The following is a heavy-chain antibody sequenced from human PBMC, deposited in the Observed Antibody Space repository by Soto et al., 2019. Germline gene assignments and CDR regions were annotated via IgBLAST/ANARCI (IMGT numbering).Heavy chain of an antibody. CDR2: TSYDGSKI. CDR1: GFSFRSYA. CDR3: AKEGQDNCSCGSCVSVWLDA. Sequence: QVQLVESGGGVVQPGKSLRLSCVASGFSFRSYAMHWVRQAPGQGLEWVAFTSYDGSKIDYAASVKGRFTVSRGNFENSLYREMNSMIPELTAVYCFAKEGQDNCSCGSCVSVWLDAWGHGNQVTVSS. D-gene: IGHD2-15*01. V-gene: IGHV3-30*18. J-gene: IGHJ4*03.